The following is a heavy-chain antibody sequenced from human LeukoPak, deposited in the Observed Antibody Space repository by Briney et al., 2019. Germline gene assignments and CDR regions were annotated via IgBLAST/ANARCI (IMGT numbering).Heavy chain of an antibody. CDR2: IYYSGST. Sequence: SQTLSLTCTVSGGSLSSGDYYWSWIRQPPGTGLEWIGYIYYSGSTYYNPSLKSRVTISVDTSKNQFSLKLSSVTAADTAVYYCARESVAGSPQYYFDYWGQGTLVTVSS. V-gene: IGHV4-30-4*01. CDR3: ARESVAGSPQYYFDY. D-gene: IGHD6-19*01. CDR1: GGSLSSGDYY. J-gene: IGHJ4*02.